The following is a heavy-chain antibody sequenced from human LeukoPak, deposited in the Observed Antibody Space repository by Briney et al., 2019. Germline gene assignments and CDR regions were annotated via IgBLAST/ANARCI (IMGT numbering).Heavy chain of an antibody. CDR1: GLSFSSYD. V-gene: IGHV3-30*02. D-gene: IGHD1-26*01. J-gene: IGHJ3*02. CDR3: ARELREHGAFDI. CDR2: IRYDGSNK. Sequence: GGSLRLSCAASGLSFSSYDMQWVRQAPGKGLEWVAFIRYDGSNKYYAASVKGRFSISRDTSKNTVYLQMNSLRAEDTAVYYCARELREHGAFDIWGQGTMVTVSS.